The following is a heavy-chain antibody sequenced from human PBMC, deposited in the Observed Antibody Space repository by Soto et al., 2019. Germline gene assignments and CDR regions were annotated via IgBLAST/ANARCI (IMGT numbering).Heavy chain of an antibody. J-gene: IGHJ1*01. Sequence: GGSLRLSCAASGFTFSDHYMDWVRQAPGKGLEWVGRTRNKANSYTTEYAESVKGRFTISRDDSMNSLYLQMNSLKTEDTAVYYCARGPLEREPTGDEYFQHWGQGTLVTVSS. D-gene: IGHD1-26*01. V-gene: IGHV3-72*01. CDR2: TRNKANSYTT. CDR3: ARGPLEREPTGDEYFQH. CDR1: GFTFSDHY.